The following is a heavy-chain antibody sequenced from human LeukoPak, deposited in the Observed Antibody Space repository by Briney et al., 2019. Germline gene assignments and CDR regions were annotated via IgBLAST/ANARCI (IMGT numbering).Heavy chain of an antibody. CDR3: ASSPRLRYCSGGSCNQYYFDY. CDR1: GGSISSSNW. D-gene: IGHD2-15*01. Sequence: SETLSLTCAVSGGSISSSNWWSWVRQPPGKGLEWIGEIYHSGSTNYNPSLKSRVTISVDTSKNQFSLKLSSVTAADTAVYYCASSPRLRYCSGGSCNQYYFDYWGQGTLVTVSS. CDR2: IYHSGST. J-gene: IGHJ4*02. V-gene: IGHV4-4*02.